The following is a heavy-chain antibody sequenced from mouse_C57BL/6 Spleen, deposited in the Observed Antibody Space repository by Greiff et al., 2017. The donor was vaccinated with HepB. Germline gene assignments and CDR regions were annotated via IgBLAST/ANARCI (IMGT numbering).Heavy chain of an antibody. CDR1: GYTFTSYW. J-gene: IGHJ4*01. CDR2: IYPGSGST. V-gene: IGHV1-55*01. CDR3: ASSLYDYDDGYYAMEC. Sequence: QVQLKQPGAELVKPGASVKMSCKASGYTFTSYWITWVKQRPGQGLEWIGDIYPGSGSTNYNEKFKCKATLTVDTSSSTAYMQLSSLTSEDSAVYYCASSLYDYDDGYYAMECWGQGTSVTVAS. D-gene: IGHD2-4*01.